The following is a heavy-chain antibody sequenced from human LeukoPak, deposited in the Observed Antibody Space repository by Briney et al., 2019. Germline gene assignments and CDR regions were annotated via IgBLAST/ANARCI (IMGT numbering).Heavy chain of an antibody. CDR1: GFTFSNYA. J-gene: IGHJ6*02. CDR2: ISWSGTTT. D-gene: IGHD3-16*01. V-gene: IGHV3-20*04. CDR3: AKDESTGGFAPGYFYGMGV. Sequence: PGGSLRLSCAASGFTFSNYAMRWVRQAPGKGLEWASGISWSGTTTGYADSVKGRFTISRDSAKNSLYLQMDSLRVEDTASYYCAKDESTGGFAPGYFYGMGVWGQGTTVTVSS.